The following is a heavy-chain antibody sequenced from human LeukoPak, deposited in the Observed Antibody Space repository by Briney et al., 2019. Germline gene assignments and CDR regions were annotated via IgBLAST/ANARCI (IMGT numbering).Heavy chain of an antibody. CDR3: ARGMESVDLDIKGGSCYYDY. D-gene: IGHD2-15*01. V-gene: IGHV4-30-4*01. J-gene: IGHJ4*02. CDR1: GGSISSGDYY. Sequence: PSQTLSLTCTVSGGSISSGDYYWSWIRQPPGKGLEWIGYIYYSGSTYYNPSLKSRVTISVDTSKNQFSLKLSSVTAADAAVYYCARGMESVDLDIKGGSCYYDYWGQGTLVTVSS. CDR2: IYYSGST.